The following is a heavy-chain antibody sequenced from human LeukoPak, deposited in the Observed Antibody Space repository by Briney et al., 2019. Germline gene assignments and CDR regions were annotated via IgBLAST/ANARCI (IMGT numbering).Heavy chain of an antibody. CDR3: ARGVGYYGSGSYYKRFDP. V-gene: IGHV1-8*01. CDR2: MNPNSGNT. Sequence: ASVKVSCKASGYTFTSYDINWVRQATGQGLEWMGWMNPNSGNTGYAQKFQGRVTMTRNTSISTAYMELSSLRSEDTAVYYCARGVGYYGSGSYYKRFDPWGQGTLVTVSS. D-gene: IGHD3-10*01. CDR1: GYTFTSYD. J-gene: IGHJ5*02.